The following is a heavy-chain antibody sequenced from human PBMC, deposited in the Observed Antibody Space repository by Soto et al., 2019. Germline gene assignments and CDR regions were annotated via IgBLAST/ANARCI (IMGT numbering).Heavy chain of an antibody. J-gene: IGHJ4*02. D-gene: IGHD4-17*01. Sequence: GGSLRLSCAASGFTFSSYGMHWVRQAPGKGLEWVAVIWYDGSNKYNADSVKGRFTISRDNSKNTLYLQMNSLRAEDTAVYYCASGDYYFDYWGQGTLVTVSS. CDR2: IWYDGSNK. V-gene: IGHV3-33*01. CDR1: GFTFSSYG. CDR3: ASGDYYFDY.